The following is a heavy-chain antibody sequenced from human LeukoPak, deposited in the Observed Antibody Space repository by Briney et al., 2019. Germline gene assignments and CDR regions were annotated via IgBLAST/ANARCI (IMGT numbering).Heavy chain of an antibody. V-gene: IGHV1-69*06. CDR2: IIPILGTA. CDR1: GCTFSSYA. D-gene: IGHD4-11*01. CDR3: CYSNAPDYYYYMDV. J-gene: IGHJ6*03. Sequence: GASVKVSCKASGCTFSSYAISWVRQAPVQGLEWMGGIIPILGTANYAQKFQDRVTITADKSTSTAYIELSSLRSEDTAVYYCCYSNAPDYYYYMDVWGKGTTVTISS.